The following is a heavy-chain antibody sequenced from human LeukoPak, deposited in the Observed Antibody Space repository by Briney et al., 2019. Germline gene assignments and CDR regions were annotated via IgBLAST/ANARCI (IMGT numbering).Heavy chain of an antibody. J-gene: IGHJ4*02. V-gene: IGHV4-39*01. D-gene: IGHD5-18*01. CDR1: GGSISSSSYY. Sequence: PSETLSLTCTVSGGSISSSSYYWGGIRQPPGKGLEGIASMSYTGPTYYNPSLKSRVTISVDTSKNQFSLTLSSVPAADTAVYFCARSGYSFLVDSWGQGTLVTVSS. CDR3: ARSGYSFLVDS. CDR2: MSYTGPT.